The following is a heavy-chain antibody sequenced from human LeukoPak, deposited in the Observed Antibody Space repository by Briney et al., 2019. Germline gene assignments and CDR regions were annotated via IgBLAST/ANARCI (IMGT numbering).Heavy chain of an antibody. Sequence: GGSLRLSCAASGFTFSSYAMSWVRQAPGKGLEWVSAISGSGGSTYYADSVKGRFTISRDNSKNTLYLQMNSLRAEDTAVYYCAKTMVHGYNYIGYFDYWGQGTLVTVSS. CDR1: GFTFSSYA. CDR2: ISGSGGST. J-gene: IGHJ4*02. V-gene: IGHV3-23*01. D-gene: IGHD5-24*01. CDR3: AKTMVHGYNYIGYFDY.